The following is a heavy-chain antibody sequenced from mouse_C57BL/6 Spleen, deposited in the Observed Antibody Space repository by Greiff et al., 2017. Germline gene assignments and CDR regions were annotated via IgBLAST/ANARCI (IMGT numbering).Heavy chain of an antibody. D-gene: IGHD2-13*01. J-gene: IGHJ4*01. CDR3: TRRWMTRGAMDY. CDR1: GYTFTDYE. V-gene: IGHV1-15*01. CDR2: IDPETGGT. Sequence: QVQLKESGAELVRPGASVTLSCKASGYTFTDYEMHWVKQTPVHGLEWIGAIDPETGGTAYNQKFKGKAILTADKSSSTAYMELRSLTSEDSAVYYCTRRWMTRGAMDYWGQGTSVTVSS.